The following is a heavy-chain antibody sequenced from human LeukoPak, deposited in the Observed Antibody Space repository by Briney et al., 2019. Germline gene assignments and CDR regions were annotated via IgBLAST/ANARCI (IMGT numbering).Heavy chain of an antibody. V-gene: IGHV3-23*01. CDR1: GFTFSTYV. Sequence: QPGGSLRLSCAASGFTFSTYVMSWVRQAPGKGLEWVSAISGSGGSTYYADSVKGRFTISRDNSKSTLYLQMSSLRAEDTAVYYCVKSSGNTVITGFDYWGQGTLVTVSS. J-gene: IGHJ4*02. D-gene: IGHD4-17*01. CDR2: ISGSGGST. CDR3: VKSSGNTVITGFDY.